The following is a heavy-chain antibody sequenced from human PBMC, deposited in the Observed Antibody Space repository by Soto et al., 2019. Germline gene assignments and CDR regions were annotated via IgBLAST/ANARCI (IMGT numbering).Heavy chain of an antibody. V-gene: IGHV4-59*02. J-gene: IGHJ6*02. D-gene: IGHD1-26*01. CDR1: GASVSSGY. CDR2: MYLGGSF. Sequence: SETLSLTCTVSGASVSSGYWSWIRQPPGKGLEWIGFMYLGGSFNYNPSLTSRATISVDTSKNQFSLKLSSVTAADTAVYYCHARGPLPTAGNGEYYYYGMDVWGQGTTVT. CDR3: HARGPLPTAGNGEYYYYGMDV.